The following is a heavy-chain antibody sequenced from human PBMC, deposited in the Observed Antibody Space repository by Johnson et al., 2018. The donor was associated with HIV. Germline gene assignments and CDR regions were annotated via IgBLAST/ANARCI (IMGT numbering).Heavy chain of an antibody. V-gene: IGHV3-30*02. CDR1: GFTFSSYG. J-gene: IGHJ3*02. D-gene: IGHD6-13*01. CDR2: IRYDGSNK. CDR3: AKCPSVSTCDAFDI. Sequence: QVQLVESGGGVVQPVGSLRLSCAASGFTFSSYGMHWVRQAPGKGLEWVAFIRYDGSNKYYADSVKGRFTISRDNSKDTLYLQMHSLRPEDTALYYCAKCPSVSTCDAFDIWGQGTMVTVPS.